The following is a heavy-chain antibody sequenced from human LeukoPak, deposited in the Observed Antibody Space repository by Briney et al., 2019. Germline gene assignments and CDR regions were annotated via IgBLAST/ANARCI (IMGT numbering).Heavy chain of an antibody. CDR2: IYYSGST. J-gene: IGHJ3*02. CDR1: GGSISSYY. CDR3: AREGWYGDYWDAFDI. V-gene: IGHV4-59*01. D-gene: IGHD4-17*01. Sequence: PSETLSLTCTVSGGSISSYYWSWIRQPPGKGLEWIGYIYYSGSTNYNPSLKSRDTISVDTSKNQFSLKLSSVAAADTAVYYCAREGWYGDYWDAFDIWGQGTMVTVSS.